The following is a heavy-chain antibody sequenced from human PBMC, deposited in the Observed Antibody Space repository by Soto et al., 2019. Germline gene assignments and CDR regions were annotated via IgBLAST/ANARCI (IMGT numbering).Heavy chain of an antibody. Sequence: SETLSLTCAVYGGAFSGYYWSRIRQPPGKGLEWIGEINHSGSTNYNPSLKSRVTISVDTSKNQFSLKLSSVTAADTAVYYCARGYSGYEYAFDIWGQGTMVTVSS. CDR3: ARGYSGYEYAFDI. V-gene: IGHV4-34*01. J-gene: IGHJ3*02. CDR1: GGAFSGYY. D-gene: IGHD5-12*01. CDR2: INHSGST.